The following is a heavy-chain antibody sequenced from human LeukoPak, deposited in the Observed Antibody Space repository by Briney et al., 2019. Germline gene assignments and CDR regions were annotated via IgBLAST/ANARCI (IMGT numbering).Heavy chain of an antibody. Sequence: SQTLSLTCAISGDTVSSNSAAWNWIRQSPSRGLEWLGRTYFRSKWYNDYAESVKGRISINPDTSKNQFSLQLNSVTPEDTAVYYCARVSGYRIDYWGQGTLVTVSS. D-gene: IGHD3-3*01. V-gene: IGHV6-1*01. J-gene: IGHJ4*02. CDR3: ARVSGYRIDY. CDR2: TYFRSKWYN. CDR1: GDTVSSNSAA.